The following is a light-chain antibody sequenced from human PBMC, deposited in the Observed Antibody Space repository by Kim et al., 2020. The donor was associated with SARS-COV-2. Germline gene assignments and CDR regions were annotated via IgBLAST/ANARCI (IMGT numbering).Light chain of an antibody. Sequence: EIVLTQSPGTLSLSPGERATLSCRASQSVSSSYLAWYQQKPGQAPRLLIYGASSRATGIPDRFSGSGSGTDFTLTISRLEPEDFAVYYCQHYGSEPQTFGQGTKVDI. J-gene: IGKJ1*01. CDR2: GAS. CDR3: QHYGSEPQT. V-gene: IGKV3-20*01. CDR1: QSVSSSY.